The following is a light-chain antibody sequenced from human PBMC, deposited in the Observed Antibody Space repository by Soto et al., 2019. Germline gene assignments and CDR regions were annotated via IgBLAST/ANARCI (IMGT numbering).Light chain of an antibody. Sequence: QSALTQPPSASGSPGQSVTISCTGTSIDVGGYNYVSWYQHHPGKAPKLMIYGVNKRPSGVPDRFSSSKSGNTASLTVSGLQAEDAAHNYCSSYAGSNSFVVFGGVTKLTVL. CDR3: SSYAGSNSFVV. CDR1: SIDVGGYNY. V-gene: IGLV2-8*01. J-gene: IGLJ2*01. CDR2: GVN.